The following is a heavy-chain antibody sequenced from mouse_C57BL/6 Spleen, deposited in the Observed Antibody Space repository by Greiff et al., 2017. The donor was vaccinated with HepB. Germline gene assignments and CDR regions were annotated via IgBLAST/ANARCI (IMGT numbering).Heavy chain of an antibody. V-gene: IGHV1-69*01. CDR2: IDPSASYT. D-gene: IGHD2-13*01. J-gene: IGHJ3*01. CDR1: GYTFTSYW. Sequence: QVQLQQPGAELVMPGASVKLSCKASGYTFTSYWMHWVKQRPGQGLEWIGEIDPSASYTNYKQKFKGKSTLTVDKSYSTAYMQLSSLTSEDSAVYYCASVGDAFAYWGQGTLVTVSA. CDR3: ASVGDAFAY.